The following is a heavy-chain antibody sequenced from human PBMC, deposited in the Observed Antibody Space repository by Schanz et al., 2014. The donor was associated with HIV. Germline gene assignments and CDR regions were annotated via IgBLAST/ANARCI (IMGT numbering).Heavy chain of an antibody. CDR1: GFTFSSYG. CDR3: ALSRPSGYGGSWYFDL. V-gene: IGHV3-33*01. J-gene: IGHJ2*01. Sequence: QVQLVESGGGVVQPGRSLRLSCAASGFTFSSYGMHWVRQVPGKGLEWVAVIWYGGSNKYYADSVKGRFTISRDNSKNTLYLQMNSLRVEDTAVYYCALSRPSGYGGSWYFDLWGRGTLVAVSS. D-gene: IGHD2-15*01. CDR2: IWYGGSNK.